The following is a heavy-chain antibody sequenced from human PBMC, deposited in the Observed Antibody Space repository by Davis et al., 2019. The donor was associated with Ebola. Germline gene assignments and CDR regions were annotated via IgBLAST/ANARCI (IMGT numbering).Heavy chain of an antibody. CDR1: GFTLSGYS. CDR3: AKPATVTTLGPIDY. V-gene: IGHV3-23*01. Sequence: GESLKISCVASGFTLSGYSMNWVRQAPGKGLEWVSGISGSGGSTYYADSVKGRFTISRDNSKNTLYLQMNSLRVEDTAVYYCAKPATVTTLGPIDYWGQGTLVTVSS. CDR2: ISGSGGST. D-gene: IGHD4-17*01. J-gene: IGHJ4*02.